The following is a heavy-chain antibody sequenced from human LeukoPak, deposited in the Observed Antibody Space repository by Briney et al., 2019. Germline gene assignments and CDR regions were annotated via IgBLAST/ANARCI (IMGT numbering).Heavy chain of an antibody. D-gene: IGHD3-22*01. CDR3: ARGKMRTYYYDSSGYLDFDY. CDR2: IWDDGSNK. V-gene: IGHV3-33*01. CDR1: GFTFSSYG. J-gene: IGHJ4*02. Sequence: GGALRLSCAASGFTFSSYGMNWGGQAPGKGREGVAGIWDDGSNKYYADSVKGRFTISRDNSKNTLYLQMNSLRAEDTAVYYCARGKMRTYYYDSSGYLDFDYWGQGTLVTVSS.